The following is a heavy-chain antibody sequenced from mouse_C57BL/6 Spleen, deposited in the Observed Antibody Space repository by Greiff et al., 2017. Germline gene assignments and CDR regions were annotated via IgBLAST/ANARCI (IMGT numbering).Heavy chain of an antibody. CDR2: INPNNGGT. CDR3: ARSYRTPEIDV. Sequence: EVQLQQSGPELVKPGASVKISCKASGYTFTDYYMNWVKQSHGKSLEWIGDINPNNGGTSYNQKFKGKATLTVDKSSSTAYMELRSLTSEDSAVXYCARSYRTPEIDVWGTGTTVTVSS. D-gene: IGHD2-12*01. V-gene: IGHV1-26*01. CDR1: GYTFTDYY. J-gene: IGHJ1*03.